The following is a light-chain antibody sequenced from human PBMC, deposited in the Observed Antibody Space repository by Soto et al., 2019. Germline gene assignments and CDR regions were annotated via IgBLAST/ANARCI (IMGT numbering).Light chain of an antibody. CDR1: SSDIGAYDD. Sequence: QSALTQPPSLSGSPGQSITISCTGTSSDIGAYDDVSWFQQHPGKAPKLMISEVNNRPSGVSNRFSGSKSGNTAYLTISGLHVEDEDEYFWFSFTTTSTDVFGTGTKVTVL. CDR2: EVN. J-gene: IGLJ1*01. CDR3: FSFTTTSTDV. V-gene: IGLV2-14*01.